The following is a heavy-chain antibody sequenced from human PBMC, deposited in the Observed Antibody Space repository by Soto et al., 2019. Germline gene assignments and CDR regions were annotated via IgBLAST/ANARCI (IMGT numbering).Heavy chain of an antibody. CDR1: GYTFTSYY. CDR3: ASGRYDILTGSFYYYGLDV. CDR2: INPSGGST. J-gene: IGHJ6*02. Sequence: ASVKVSCKASGYTFTSYYMHWVRQAPGQGLEWMGIINPSGGSTSYTQKFQGRVTMTRDTSTSTVYMELSSLRSEDTAVYYCASGRYDILTGSFYYYGLDVWGQGTTVTVSS. D-gene: IGHD3-9*01. V-gene: IGHV1-46*01.